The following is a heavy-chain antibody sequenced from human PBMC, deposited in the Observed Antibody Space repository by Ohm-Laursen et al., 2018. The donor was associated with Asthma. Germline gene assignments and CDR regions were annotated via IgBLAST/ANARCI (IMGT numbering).Heavy chain of an antibody. J-gene: IGHJ6*02. CDR1: GYTFSRYS. CDR2: ISTASTFI. V-gene: IGHV3-21*01. CDR3: TRFHYSGLDV. Sequence: SLRLSCAAAGYTFSRYSIHWVRQIPGKGLEWVASISTASTFIYYADSVKGRFTISRDNAKNSVYLQMNSLRAEDTAVFYCTRFHYSGLDVWGQGTTVTVSS.